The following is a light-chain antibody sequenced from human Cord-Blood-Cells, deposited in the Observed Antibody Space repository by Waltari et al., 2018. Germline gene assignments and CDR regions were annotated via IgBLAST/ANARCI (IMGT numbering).Light chain of an antibody. V-gene: IGLV2-8*01. J-gene: IGLJ1*01. CDR2: EVS. CDR3: SSYAGSNNYV. Sequence: QSALTQPPSASGSPGQSVTISCTGTSSDVGGYNYVSWYQQHPGKAPKLMIYEVSKRPAGCPHRCSGSKAANTASLTVSGLQAEDEADYYCSSYAGSNNYVCGTGTKVTVL. CDR1: SSDVGGYNY.